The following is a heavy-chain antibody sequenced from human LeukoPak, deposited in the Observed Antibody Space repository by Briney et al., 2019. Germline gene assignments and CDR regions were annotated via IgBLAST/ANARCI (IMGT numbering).Heavy chain of an antibody. Sequence: PSETLSLTCAVYGGSFSGYYWSWIRQPPGKGLEWIGEINHSGSTNYNPSLKSRVTISVDTSKNQFSLKLSSVTAADTAVYYCARAHARSGSYYNHREYFQHWGQGTLVTVSS. V-gene: IGHV4-34*01. CDR2: INHSGST. CDR1: GGSFSGYY. J-gene: IGHJ1*01. CDR3: ARAHARSGSYYNHREYFQH. D-gene: IGHD3-10*01.